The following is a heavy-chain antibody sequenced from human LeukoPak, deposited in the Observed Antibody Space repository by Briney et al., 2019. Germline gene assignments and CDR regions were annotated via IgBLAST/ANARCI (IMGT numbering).Heavy chain of an antibody. V-gene: IGHV3-23*01. J-gene: IGHJ4*02. CDR1: GFTFSSYT. CDR2: ISGSGGST. Sequence: GGSLRLSCAASGFTFSSYTMTWVRQAPGKGLEWVLAISGSGGSTYYADSVKGRFTISRDNSRQTLFLQMSSLRVEDTATYYCAKGQELDDGVFDSWGQGTLVTVSS. D-gene: IGHD1-1*01. CDR3: AKGQELDDGVFDS.